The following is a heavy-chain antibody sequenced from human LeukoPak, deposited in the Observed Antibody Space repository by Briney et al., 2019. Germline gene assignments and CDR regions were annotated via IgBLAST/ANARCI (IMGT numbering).Heavy chain of an antibody. J-gene: IGHJ6*02. CDR3: ARSYGDPTTNYYYGMDV. CDR1: GFTFSSYG. Sequence: PGGSLRLSCAASGFTFSSYGMHWVRQAPGKGLEWVAVISYDGSNKYYADSVKGRFTISRDNSKNTLYLQMNSLRAEDTAVYYCARSYGDPTTNYYYGMDVWGQGTTVTVSS. D-gene: IGHD4-17*01. CDR2: ISYDGSNK. V-gene: IGHV3-30*03.